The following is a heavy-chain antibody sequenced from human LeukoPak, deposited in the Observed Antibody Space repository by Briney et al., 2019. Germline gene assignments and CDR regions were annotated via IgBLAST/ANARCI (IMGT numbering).Heavy chain of an antibody. CDR1: GFTFNNYG. D-gene: IGHD6-25*01. J-gene: IGHJ4*02. Sequence: GGSLRLSCAASGFTFNNYGMNWVRQAPGKGLEWVTANSASGGNTYYADSVKGRFTISRDDAKDTLYLQMNSRRAEDTALYYCAKERASRLPFDYWGQGTLVTVSS. CDR2: NSASGGNT. V-gene: IGHV3-23*01. CDR3: AKERASRLPFDY.